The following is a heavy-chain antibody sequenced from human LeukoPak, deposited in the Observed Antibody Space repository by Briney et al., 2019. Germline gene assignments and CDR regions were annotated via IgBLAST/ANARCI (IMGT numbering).Heavy chain of an antibody. CDR1: GFTFNIYN. CDR2: ITRDSSSI. V-gene: IGHV3-48*01. Sequence: GGSLRLSCAASGFTFNIYNMNWVRQAPGKGLEWVSYITRDSSSIYYGDSVKGRFTISRDNAKNSLCLQMNSLRVEDTAVYYCARAGWSSLNFVDYWGQGTLVTVSS. J-gene: IGHJ4*02. CDR3: ARAGWSSLNFVDY. D-gene: IGHD6-19*01.